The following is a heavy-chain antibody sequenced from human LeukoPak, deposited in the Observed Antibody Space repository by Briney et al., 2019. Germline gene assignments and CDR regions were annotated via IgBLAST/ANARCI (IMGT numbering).Heavy chain of an antibody. CDR2: IWYDGSNK. D-gene: IGHD3-3*01. Sequence: GGSLRLSCAASGFTFSSYGMHWVRQAPGKGLEWVAVIWYDGSNKYYADSVKGRITVSRDNSKNTVYLQMNSLRAEDTAVYYCARDRIYDFIKNTDDYHYGMDVWGQGTTVTVSS. CDR1: GFTFSSYG. V-gene: IGHV3-33*01. J-gene: IGHJ6*02. CDR3: ARDRIYDFIKNTDDYHYGMDV.